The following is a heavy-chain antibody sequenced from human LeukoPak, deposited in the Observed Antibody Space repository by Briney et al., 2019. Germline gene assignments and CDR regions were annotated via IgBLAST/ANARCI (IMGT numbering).Heavy chain of an antibody. CDR1: GYTFTGYY. V-gene: IGHV1-2*02. CDR3: AAYDILTGYLDY. J-gene: IGHJ4*02. Sequence: ASVKVSCKASGYTFTGYYMHWVRQAPGQGLEWMGWINPNSGGTNYAQKLQGRVTMTTDTSTSTAYMELRSLRSDDTAVYYCAAYDILTGYLDYWGQGTLVTVSS. D-gene: IGHD3-9*01. CDR2: INPNSGGT.